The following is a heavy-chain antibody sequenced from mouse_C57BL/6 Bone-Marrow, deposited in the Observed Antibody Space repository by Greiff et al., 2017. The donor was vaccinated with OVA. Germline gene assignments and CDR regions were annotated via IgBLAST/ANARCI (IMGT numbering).Heavy chain of an antibody. CDR2: IYPRSGNT. V-gene: IGHV1-81*01. Sequence: QVQLQQSGAELARPGASVKLSCKASGYTFTSYGISWVKQRTGQGLEWIGEIYPRSGNTYYNEKFKGKATLTGDKSSSTAYMELRSLTSEDSAVYFCARIPWFAYWGQGTLVTVSA. CDR1: GYTFTSYG. J-gene: IGHJ3*01. CDR3: ARIPWFAY.